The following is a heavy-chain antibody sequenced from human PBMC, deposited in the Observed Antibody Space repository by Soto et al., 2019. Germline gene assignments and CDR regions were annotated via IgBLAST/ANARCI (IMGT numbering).Heavy chain of an antibody. CDR3: ARVKRITMIVVVITTWADAFDI. J-gene: IGHJ3*02. Sequence: KASETLSLTCTVSGGSISSSSYYWGWIRQPPGKGLEWIGSIYYSGSTYYNPSLKSRVTISVDTSKNQFSLKLSSVTAADTAVYYCARVKRITMIVVVITTWADAFDIWGQGTTVTV. CDR2: IYYSGST. D-gene: IGHD3-22*01. V-gene: IGHV4-39*01. CDR1: GGSISSSSYY.